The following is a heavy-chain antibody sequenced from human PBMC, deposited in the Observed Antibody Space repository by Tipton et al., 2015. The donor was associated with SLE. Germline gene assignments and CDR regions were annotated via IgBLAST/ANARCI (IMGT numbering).Heavy chain of an antibody. V-gene: IGHV3-30*02. Sequence: LSLTCAASGFAFSSYGMHWVRQAPGKGLEWVAIIWYDGSNKYYADSVKGRFTISRDNSKNTLYLQMNSLRAEDTAVYYCAKDEGVALTDWGQGTLVTVSS. CDR1: GFAFSSYG. CDR2: IWYDGSNK. CDR3: AKDEGVALTD. D-gene: IGHD2-15*01. J-gene: IGHJ4*02.